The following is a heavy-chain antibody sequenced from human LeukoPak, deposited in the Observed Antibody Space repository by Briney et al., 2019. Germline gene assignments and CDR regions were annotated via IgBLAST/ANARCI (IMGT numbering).Heavy chain of an antibody. J-gene: IGHJ3*02. CDR1: GYTFTGYY. V-gene: IGHV1-2*04. D-gene: IGHD3-16*02. CDR2: INPNSGGT. Sequence: ASVKVSCKASGYTFTGYYMRWVRQAPGQGLEWMGWINPNSGGTNYAQKFQGWVTMTRDTSISTAYMELNRLRSDDTAVYYCARGEMITFGGVIVISTFDIWGQGTMVTVS. CDR3: ARGEMITFGGVIVISTFDI.